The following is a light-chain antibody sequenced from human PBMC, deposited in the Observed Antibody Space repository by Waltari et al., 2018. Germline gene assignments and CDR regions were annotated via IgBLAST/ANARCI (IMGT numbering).Light chain of an antibody. CDR3: QQYKTFSRT. CDR1: HNINAW. J-gene: IGKJ1*01. CDR2: EAY. Sequence: DVQLTQSPATLSASVGDRVIITCRASHNINAWLAWYQQKPGKAPKVLIYEAYNLESGVPARFSGSGSGTEFTLTISSLQPDDFATYYCQQYKTFSRTFGQGTKVEI. V-gene: IGKV1-5*03.